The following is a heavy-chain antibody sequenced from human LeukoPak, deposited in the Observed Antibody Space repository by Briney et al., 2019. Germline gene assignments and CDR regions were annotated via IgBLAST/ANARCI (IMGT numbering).Heavy chain of an antibody. CDR2: IYYSGST. CDR1: DGSISSYY. J-gene: IGHJ3*02. V-gene: IGHV4-59*01. Sequence: SETLSLTCTISDGSISSYYWSWIRQPPGKGLEWIGYIYYSGSTNYNPSLKSRVTISVDTSKNQFSLKLSSVTAADTAVYYCARDRYYYDSSSYYSAFDTWGQGTMVTVSS. D-gene: IGHD3-22*01. CDR3: ARDRYYYDSSSYYSAFDT.